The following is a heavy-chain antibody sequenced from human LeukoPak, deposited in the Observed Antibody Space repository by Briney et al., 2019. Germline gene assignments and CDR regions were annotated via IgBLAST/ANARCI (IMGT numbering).Heavy chain of an antibody. V-gene: IGHV3-7*01. CDR2: IKQDGSEK. J-gene: IGHJ4*02. D-gene: IGHD4-17*01. CDR1: GFIFSSHW. Sequence: PGGSLGLSCAGSGFIFSSHWMIWVRQAPGKGMEWVASIKQDGSEKYYVDSVKGRFTISRDNTKSSMYLEMNSLRAEDTAVYYSVRYRDGEYDFWGQGTLVTVSS. CDR3: VRYRDGEYDF.